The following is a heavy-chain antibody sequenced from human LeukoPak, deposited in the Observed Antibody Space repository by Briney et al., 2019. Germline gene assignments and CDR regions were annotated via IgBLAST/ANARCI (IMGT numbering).Heavy chain of an antibody. CDR3: ARRCLETMMVVVPPHNWFDP. Sequence: PSETLSLTCAVYGGSFSGYYWNWIRQPPGKGLEWVGEIDHSGSTNYSPSLKSRVSISVDTSKNQFSLRLSSVTAADTAVYSCARRCLETMMVVVPPHNWFDPWGQGTLVTVSS. V-gene: IGHV4-34*01. CDR1: GGSFSGYY. CDR2: IDHSGST. D-gene: IGHD3-22*01. J-gene: IGHJ5*02.